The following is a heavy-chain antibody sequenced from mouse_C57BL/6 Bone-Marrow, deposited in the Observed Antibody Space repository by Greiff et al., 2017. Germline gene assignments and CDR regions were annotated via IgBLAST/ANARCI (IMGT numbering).Heavy chain of an antibody. D-gene: IGHD1-1*01. CDR1: GFTFSDYY. V-gene: IGHV5-16*01. Sequence: EVKLVESEGGLVQPGSSMKLSCTASGFTFSDYYMAWVRQVPEKGLEWVANINYDGSSTYYLDSLKSRFIISRDNAKNILYLQMSSLKSEDTATYYCAREDGSSRGWYFDVWGTRTTVTVSS. CDR2: INYDGSST. CDR3: AREDGSSRGWYFDV. J-gene: IGHJ1*03.